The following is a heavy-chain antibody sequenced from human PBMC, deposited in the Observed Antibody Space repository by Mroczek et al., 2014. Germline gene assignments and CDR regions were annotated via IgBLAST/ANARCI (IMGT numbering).Heavy chain of an antibody. CDR1: GFTFSSYA. Sequence: QVQLVQSGGGVVQPGRSLRLSCAASGFTFSSYAMHWVRQAPGKGLEWVAVISYDGSNKYYADSVKGRFTISRDNSKNTLYLQMNSLRAEDTAVYYCARDLRSSIAAAGSFDYWGQGTLVTVSS. V-gene: IGHV3-30-3*01. CDR2: ISYDGSNK. CDR3: ARDLRSSIAAAGSFDY. J-gene: IGHJ4*02. D-gene: IGHD6-13*01.